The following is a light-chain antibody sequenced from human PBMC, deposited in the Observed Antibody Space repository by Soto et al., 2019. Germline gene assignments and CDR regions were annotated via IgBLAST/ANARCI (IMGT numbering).Light chain of an antibody. V-gene: IGKV3-20*01. CDR1: QSVGKNY. Sequence: EIVLTQSPGTLSLSPGERATLSCRASQSVGKNYLAWYQQKPGQAPRLLIYGASSRATGIPDRFSGSGSGTDFTLTISRLEPEDFVVYYCQQYAYSPLTFGGGTKVDIK. CDR3: QQYAYSPLT. CDR2: GAS. J-gene: IGKJ4*01.